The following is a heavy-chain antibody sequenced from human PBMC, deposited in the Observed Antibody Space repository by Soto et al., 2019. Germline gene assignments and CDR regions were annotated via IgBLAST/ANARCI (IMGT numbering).Heavy chain of an antibody. CDR2: IRSKGNNYAT. Sequence: EVQLVESGGGLVQPGGSLKLSCAASGFTFSGSAMHWVRQASGKGLEWVGRIRSKGNNYATAYGASLKGRFTISRDDSKNTAYLHMNSLNTEDTALYYCSRQASAFWSGKPQYYMDVWGKGTTVTVSS. V-gene: IGHV3-73*01. J-gene: IGHJ6*03. CDR3: SRQASAFWSGKPQYYMDV. D-gene: IGHD3-3*01. CDR1: GFTFSGSA.